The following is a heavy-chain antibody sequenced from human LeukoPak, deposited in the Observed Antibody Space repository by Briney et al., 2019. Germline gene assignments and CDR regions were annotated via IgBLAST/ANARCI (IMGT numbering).Heavy chain of an antibody. CDR3: TSRIYDFWSGYNVRFDY. Sequence: GGSLRLSCAASGFTFSNAWMSWVRQAPGKGLEWVGRIKSKTDGGTTDYAAPVKGRFTISRDDSKNTLYLQMNSLKTEDTAVYYCTSRIYDFWSGYNVRFDYWGQGTLVTVSS. CDR2: IKSKTDGGTT. D-gene: IGHD3-3*01. J-gene: IGHJ4*02. V-gene: IGHV3-15*01. CDR1: GFTFSNAW.